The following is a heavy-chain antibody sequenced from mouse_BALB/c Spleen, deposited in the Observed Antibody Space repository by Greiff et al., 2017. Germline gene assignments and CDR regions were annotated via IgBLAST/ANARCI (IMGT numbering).Heavy chain of an antibody. V-gene: IGHV1-15*01. D-gene: IGHD2-14*01. CDR2: IDPETGGT. CDR3: YYRYDAMDY. CDR1: GYTFTDYE. J-gene: IGHJ4*01. Sequence: QVQLKQSGAELVRPGASVTLSCKASGYTFTDYEMHWVKQTPVHGLEWIGAIDPETGGTAYNQKFKGKATLTADKSSSTAYMELRSLTSEDAAVYYSYYRYDAMDYWGQGTSVTVSS.